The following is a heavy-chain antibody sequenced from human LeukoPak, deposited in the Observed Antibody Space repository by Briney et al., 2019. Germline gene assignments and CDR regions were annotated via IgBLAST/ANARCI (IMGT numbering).Heavy chain of an antibody. V-gene: IGHV4-61*02. D-gene: IGHD3-10*01. J-gene: IGHJ3*02. Sequence: SETLCLTCTVSGGSISSGSYYWSWIRQPAGKGLEWIGRIYTSGSTNYNPSLKSRVTISVDTSKNQFSLKLSSVTAADTAVYYCARIPSGSYYKSAFDIWGQGTMVTVSS. CDR3: ARIPSGSYYKSAFDI. CDR2: IYTSGST. CDR1: GGSISSGSYY.